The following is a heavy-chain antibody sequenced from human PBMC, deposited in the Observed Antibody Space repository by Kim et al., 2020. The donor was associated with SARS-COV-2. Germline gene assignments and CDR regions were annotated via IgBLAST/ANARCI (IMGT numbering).Heavy chain of an antibody. J-gene: IGHJ6*02. Sequence: PSLKSRVTISVDTSKNQFSLKLSSVTAADTAVYYCARVAAAGYYYYGMDVWGQGTTVTVSS. V-gene: IGHV4-31*02. CDR3: ARVAAAGYYYYGMDV. D-gene: IGHD6-13*01.